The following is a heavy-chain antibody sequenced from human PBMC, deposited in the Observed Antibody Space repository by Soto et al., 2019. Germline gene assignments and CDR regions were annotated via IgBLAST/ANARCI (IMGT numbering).Heavy chain of an antibody. Sequence: QVQLVESGGGVVQPGRSLRLSCAASGFTFSSYAMHWVRQAPGKGLEWVAVISYDGSNKYYADSVKGRFTISRDNSKNTLYLQMNSLRGEDTAVYYCASEQLAVLRGVLDYWGQGTLVTVSS. D-gene: IGHD1-1*01. CDR2: ISYDGSNK. V-gene: IGHV3-30-3*01. J-gene: IGHJ4*02. CDR1: GFTFSSYA. CDR3: ASEQLAVLRGVLDY.